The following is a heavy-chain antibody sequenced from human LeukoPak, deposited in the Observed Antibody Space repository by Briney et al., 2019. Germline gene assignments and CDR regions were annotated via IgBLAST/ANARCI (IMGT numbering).Heavy chain of an antibody. D-gene: IGHD3-10*02. V-gene: IGHV3-48*01. J-gene: IGHJ6*04. Sequence: GGSLRLSCAASGFTFSSYSMNWVRQAPGKGLEWVSYISSSSSTIYYADSVKGRFTISRDNAKNSLYLQMNSLRADDTAVYYCAELGITMIGGVWGKGTTVTISS. CDR3: AELGITMIGGV. CDR1: GFTFSSYS. CDR2: ISSSSSTI.